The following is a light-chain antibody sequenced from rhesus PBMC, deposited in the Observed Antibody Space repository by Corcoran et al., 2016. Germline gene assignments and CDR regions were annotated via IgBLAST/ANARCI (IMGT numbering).Light chain of an antibody. CDR3: QQGYSTPFT. V-gene: IGKV1-32*03. CDR2: YAN. CDR1: QGISSY. J-gene: IGKJ3*01. Sequence: DIQMSQSPSSLSASVGDRVTITCRASQGISSYLNWYQQKPGKAPKLRMYYANSLGSGVPSRFSRSGSGTDFTLTSSSLQPEDFATYYCQQGYSTPFTFGPGTKLDIK.